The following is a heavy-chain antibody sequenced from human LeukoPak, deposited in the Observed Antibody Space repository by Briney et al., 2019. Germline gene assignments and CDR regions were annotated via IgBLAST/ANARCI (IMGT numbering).Heavy chain of an antibody. V-gene: IGHV1-18*01. CDR2: LSSYNGNT. CDR1: GYTFTSYG. Sequence: ASVKVSCKASGYTFTSYGISWVRQAPGHGLEWMGWLSSYNGNTNYAQKFQGRVTMTTDTSTSTAYMDLRSLRSDDTAVYYCARAPRITILGVVTRYYYYMDVWGKGTTVTVSS. CDR3: ARAPRITILGVVTRYYYYMDV. J-gene: IGHJ6*03. D-gene: IGHD3-3*01.